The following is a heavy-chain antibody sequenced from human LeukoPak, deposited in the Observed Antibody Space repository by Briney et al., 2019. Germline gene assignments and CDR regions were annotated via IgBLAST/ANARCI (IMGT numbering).Heavy chain of an antibody. CDR2: INHSGST. J-gene: IGHJ3*02. CDR1: GGSFSGYY. CDR3: ARAGYDILTGYYAFDI. Sequence: SETLSLTCAVYGGSFSGYYWSWIRRPPGKGLEWIGEINHSGSTNYNPSLKSRVTISVDTSKNQFSLKLSSVTAADTAVYYCARAGYDILTGYYAFDIWGQGTMVTVSS. V-gene: IGHV4-34*01. D-gene: IGHD3-9*01.